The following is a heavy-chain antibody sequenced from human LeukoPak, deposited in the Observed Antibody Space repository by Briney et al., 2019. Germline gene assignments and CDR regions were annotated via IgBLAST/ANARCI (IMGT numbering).Heavy chain of an antibody. CDR3: GKFGYVSAVDT. CDR1: GFAFSSYW. V-gene: IGHV3-7*01. CDR2: IEPAGSAT. Sequence: GGSLRLSCGASGFAFSSYWMTWLRQAPGKGLEFVANIEPAGSATYYADSVKGRFTISRDNTKNLLYLQMNSLTAEDSAVYHCGKFGYVSAVDTWGQGALVTVSS. J-gene: IGHJ5*02. D-gene: IGHD2-15*01.